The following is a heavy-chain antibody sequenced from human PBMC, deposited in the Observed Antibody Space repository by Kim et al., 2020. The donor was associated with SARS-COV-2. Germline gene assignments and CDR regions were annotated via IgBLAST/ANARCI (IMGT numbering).Heavy chain of an antibody. V-gene: IGHV4-38-2*02. J-gene: IGHJ4*02. CDR1: AHSTRGGYY. D-gene: IGHD3-22*01. Sequence: SETLSLSCTVSAHSTRGGYYWGWLRQSPGRGLEWIGSIHQSSKTYYNPPLKSRVTMSIDTSKNQFSLRLDAVTAADTAVYYGTAKDYYDRSGYYNAGWGGQGALVTVSS. CDR3: TAKDYYDRSGYYNAGW. CDR2: IHQSSKT.